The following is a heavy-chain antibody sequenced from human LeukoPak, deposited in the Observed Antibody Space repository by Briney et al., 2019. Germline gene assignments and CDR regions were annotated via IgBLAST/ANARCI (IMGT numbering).Heavy chain of an antibody. CDR3: AKAKRNSDYLFDY. J-gene: IGHJ4*02. V-gene: IGHV3-9*01. Sequence: PGGSLRLSCVASGFTFDDYVMHWVRHAPGKGLEWVSSIGWNNDKILYADSVKGRFTISRDNAGRSLFLQMNSLRPEDTAFYYCAKAKRNSDYLFDYWGQGTLVAVSS. D-gene: IGHD5-12*01. CDR2: IGWNNDKI. CDR1: GFTFDDYV.